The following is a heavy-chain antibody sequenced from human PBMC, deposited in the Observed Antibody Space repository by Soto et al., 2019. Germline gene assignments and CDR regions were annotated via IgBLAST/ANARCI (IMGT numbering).Heavy chain of an antibody. V-gene: IGHV5-51*01. CDR3: TSGVEYCSSTSCSYVDY. D-gene: IGHD2-2*01. Sequence: GESLKISCKGSGYSFTSYWIGWVRQMPGKGLEWMGIIYPGDSDTRYSPSFQGQVTISADKSISTAYLQWSSLKASDTAMYYCTSGVEYCSSTSCSYVDYWGQGALVTVSS. CDR2: IYPGDSDT. J-gene: IGHJ4*02. CDR1: GYSFTSYW.